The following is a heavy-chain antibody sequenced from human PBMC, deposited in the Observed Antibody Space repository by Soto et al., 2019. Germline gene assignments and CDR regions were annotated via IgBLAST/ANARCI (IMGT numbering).Heavy chain of an antibody. CDR2: IIPILGIA. V-gene: IGHV1-69*08. CDR1: GGTFSSYT. Sequence: QVQLVQSGAEVKKPVSSVKVSCKASGGTFSSYTISWVRQAPGQGLEWMGRIIPILGIANYAQKFQGRVTITADKSTSTAYMELSSLRAEDTAVYYCARDCSSTSCYAYPWGQGTLVTVSS. D-gene: IGHD2-2*01. J-gene: IGHJ5*02. CDR3: ARDCSSTSCYAYP.